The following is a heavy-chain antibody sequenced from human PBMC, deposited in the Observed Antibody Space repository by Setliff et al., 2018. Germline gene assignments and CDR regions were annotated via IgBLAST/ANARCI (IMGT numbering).Heavy chain of an antibody. Sequence: SETLSLTCAVYGGSFSGYYWSWIRQPPGKGLEWIGEINRSGSTNYNPSLKSRVTISVDTSKNQFSLKLSSVTAADTAVYYCARGFYYYYYYYMDVWGKGTTVTSP. CDR1: GGSFSGYY. CDR3: ARGFYYYYYYYMDV. V-gene: IGHV4-34*01. CDR2: INRSGST. J-gene: IGHJ6*03.